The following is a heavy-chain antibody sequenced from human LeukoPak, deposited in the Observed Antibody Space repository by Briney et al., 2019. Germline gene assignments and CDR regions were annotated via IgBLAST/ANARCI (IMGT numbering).Heavy chain of an antibody. CDR1: GGSISSGNYY. CDR3: ASYGSGSYRFDP. J-gene: IGHJ5*02. Sequence: SETLSLTCTVSGGSISSGNYYWSWIRQHPGKGLEWIGYIHHSGSTYYNPSLKSRVIISVDTSKNQFSLKLNSVTATDTAVYYCASYGSGSYRFDPWGQGTLVTVSS. CDR2: IHHSGST. V-gene: IGHV4-31*03. D-gene: IGHD3-10*01.